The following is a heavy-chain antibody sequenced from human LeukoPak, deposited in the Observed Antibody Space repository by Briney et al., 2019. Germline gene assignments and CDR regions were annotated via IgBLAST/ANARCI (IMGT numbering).Heavy chain of an antibody. CDR3: ARGGPCPVCYYYYGVDV. CDR1: GYTFTSYA. Sequence: ASVKVSCKASGYTFTSYAMDWVRQAPGQRLEWMGWIKPANGNTKYSQKFQGRVTITRDTSASTAYMELSSLTSEDTAVYYCARGGPCPVCYYYYGVDVWGKGTTVTVSS. D-gene: IGHD3-16*01. V-gene: IGHV1-3*01. CDR2: IKPANGNT. J-gene: IGHJ6*04.